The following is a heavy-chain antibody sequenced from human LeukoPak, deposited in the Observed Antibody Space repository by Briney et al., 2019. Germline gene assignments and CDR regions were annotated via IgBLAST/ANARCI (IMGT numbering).Heavy chain of an antibody. CDR2: IYFSGNT. CDR1: GGSISSSYYY. D-gene: IGHD5-24*01. V-gene: IGHV4-39*01. Sequence: PSETLSLTCTVSGGSISSSYYYWGGIRQPPGKELEWIGSIYFSGNTYYNPSLKSRVTISVDTSKNQFSLKLNSVTAADTAVYYCARQYGYNLWFFDYWGQGTLVTVSS. J-gene: IGHJ4*02. CDR3: ARQYGYNLWFFDY.